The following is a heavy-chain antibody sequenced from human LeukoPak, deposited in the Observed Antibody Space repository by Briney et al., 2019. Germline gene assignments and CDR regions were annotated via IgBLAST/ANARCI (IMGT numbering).Heavy chain of an antibody. V-gene: IGHV1-46*01. CDR2: INPSGGST. D-gene: IGHD1-26*01. CDR1: GYTFTGYY. Sequence: ASVKVSCKASGYTFTGYYMHWVRQAPGQGLEWMGVINPSGGSTSYAQKFQGRVTMTRDTSTRTVYMEVNSLRSEDTAVYYCARGEGMNSGSYHFDYWGQGTLVTVSS. CDR3: ARGEGMNSGSYHFDY. J-gene: IGHJ4*02.